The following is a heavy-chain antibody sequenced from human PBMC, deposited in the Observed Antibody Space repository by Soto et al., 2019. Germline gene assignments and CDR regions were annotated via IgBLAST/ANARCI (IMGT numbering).Heavy chain of an antibody. CDR3: ARASYYDYIWGSYRAFNFDY. CDR2: INHSGST. D-gene: IGHD3-16*02. J-gene: IGHJ4*02. V-gene: IGHV4-34*01. CDR1: GGSFSGYY. Sequence: SETLSLTCAVYGGSFSGYYWSWIRQPPGKRLEWIGEINHSGSTSYNPSLKSRVTISVDTSKNQFSLKLSSVTAADTAVYYCARASYYDYIWGSYRAFNFDYWGQGTLVTVSS.